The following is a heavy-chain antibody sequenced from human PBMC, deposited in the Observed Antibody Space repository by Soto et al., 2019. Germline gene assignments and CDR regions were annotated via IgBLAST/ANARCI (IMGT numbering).Heavy chain of an antibody. Sequence: GASVKATWKASGNTITGYYMHWVRQAPGQEHEWMGWINPNSGGTNYAQKFQGWVTMTRDTSISTAYMELSRLRSDDTAVYYCARGWDIVLLLATSRPYCCTDVWDKATTRTGS. J-gene: IGHJ6*04. CDR3: ARGWDIVLLLATSRPYCCTDV. CDR2: INPNSGGT. CDR1: GNTITGYY. V-gene: IGHV1-2*04. D-gene: IGHD2-2*01.